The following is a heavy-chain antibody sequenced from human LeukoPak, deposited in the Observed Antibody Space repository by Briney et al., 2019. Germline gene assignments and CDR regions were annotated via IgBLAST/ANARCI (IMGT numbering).Heavy chain of an antibody. CDR3: ARGGSNFFDY. V-gene: IGHV6-1*01. D-gene: IGHD6-13*01. Sequence: SQTLSLTCAISGDSVSTNSAAWNWIRQSPSRGLEWLGRTYYRSKWYNGYAVSVKSRITINPETSKNKFSLQLNSVTPEDTTVYYRARGGSNFFDYWGQGTLVTVSS. CDR1: GDSVSTNSAA. CDR2: TYYRSKWYN. J-gene: IGHJ4*02.